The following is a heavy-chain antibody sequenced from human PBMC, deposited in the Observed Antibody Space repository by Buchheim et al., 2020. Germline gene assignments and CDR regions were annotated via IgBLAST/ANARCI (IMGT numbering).Heavy chain of an antibody. V-gene: IGHV4-61*08. D-gene: IGHD5-18*01. CDR1: GASVNSPGIH. CDR3: ARDPVTARSFDL. J-gene: IGHJ2*01. CDR2: IFYSGST. Sequence: QVQLEESGPGLVKPSETLSLTCSVSGASVNSPGIHWSWIRQPPGKGPEYIGNIFYSGSTNYNPSLTSRLTISLDTSRNQFSLNLTSVTTADTAVYYCARDPVTARSFDLWGRGTL.